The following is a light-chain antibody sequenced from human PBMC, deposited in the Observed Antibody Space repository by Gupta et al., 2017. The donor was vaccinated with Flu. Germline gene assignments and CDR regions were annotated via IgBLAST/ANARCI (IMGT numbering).Light chain of an antibody. J-gene: IGLJ3*02. V-gene: IGLV2-14*01. CDR3: SSYTSSSTLV. CDR2: EVS. Sequence: QSALTQPASVSGSPGQSITISCIGTSSDVGGYNYVSWYQQHPGKAPKLMIYEVSNRPSGFSSRFSGSKSGNTASLTISGLQAEDEADYYCSSYTSSSTLVFGGGTKLTVL. CDR1: SSDVGGYNY.